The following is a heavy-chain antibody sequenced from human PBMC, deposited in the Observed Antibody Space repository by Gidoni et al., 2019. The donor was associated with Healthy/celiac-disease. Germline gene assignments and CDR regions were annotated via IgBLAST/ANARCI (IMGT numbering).Heavy chain of an antibody. CDR1: GSTLSRYA. CDR2: ISDDGSNK. V-gene: IGHV3-30-3*01. J-gene: IGHJ5*02. CDR3: ARGRVYASRENWFDP. D-gene: IGHD2-8*01. Sequence: QVQLVDSGGGVVQPWRSLRLSSAATGSTLSRYAWHWVRADPRKGLEWVAVISDDGSNKYYADSVKGRFTISRDNSKNTLYLQMNSLRVEDTAVYYCARGRVYASRENWFDPWGQGTLVTVSS.